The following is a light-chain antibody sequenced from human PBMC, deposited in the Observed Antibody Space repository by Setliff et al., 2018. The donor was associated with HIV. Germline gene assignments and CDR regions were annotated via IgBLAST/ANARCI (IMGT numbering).Light chain of an antibody. Sequence: QSALTQPASVSGSPGQSITISCTGTSSDVEGYNLVSWYQQHPDKAPKLMIYAVTQRPSGVSNRFSGSKSGNTASLTISGLQAEDEADYYCCSYAGRTTFYVFGTGTKVTVL. J-gene: IGLJ1*01. V-gene: IGLV2-23*02. CDR2: AVT. CDR1: SSDVEGYNL. CDR3: CSYAGRTTFYV.